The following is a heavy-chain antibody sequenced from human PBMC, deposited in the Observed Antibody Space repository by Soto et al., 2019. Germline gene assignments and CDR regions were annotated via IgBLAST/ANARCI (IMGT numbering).Heavy chain of an antibody. J-gene: IGHJ5*02. CDR1: GGSISSSSYY. D-gene: IGHD3-10*01. CDR2: IYYSGST. V-gene: IGHV4-39*01. Sequence: PSETLSLTCTVSGGSISSSSYYWGWIRQPPGKGLEWIGSIYYSGSTYYNTSLKSRVTISVDTSKKQFSLKLSSVTAADTAVYYCARGPPFGELLFPKTQTGWFDPWGQGTLVTVSS. CDR3: ARGPPFGELLFPKTQTGWFDP.